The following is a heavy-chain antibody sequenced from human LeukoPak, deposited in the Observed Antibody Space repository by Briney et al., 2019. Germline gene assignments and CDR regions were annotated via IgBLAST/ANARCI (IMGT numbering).Heavy chain of an antibody. D-gene: IGHD3-22*01. J-gene: IGHJ3*02. Sequence: SETLSLTCAVYGGSFSGYYWSWIRQPPGKGLEWIGYIYYSGSTNYNPSLKSRVTISVDTSKNQFSLKLSSVTAADTAVYYCASSAVDYDSSGYTHAFDIWGQGTMVTVSS. CDR3: ASSAVDYDSSGYTHAFDI. CDR2: IYYSGST. V-gene: IGHV4-59*01. CDR1: GGSFSGYY.